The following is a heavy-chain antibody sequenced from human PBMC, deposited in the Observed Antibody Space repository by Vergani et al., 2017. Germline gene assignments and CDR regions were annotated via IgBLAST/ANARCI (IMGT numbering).Heavy chain of an antibody. J-gene: IGHJ4*02. Sequence: RLVQSGGGLAHPGGSLRLSCAASGLPVSGYAFNTYAMIWVRQAPGKGLEWVSGISATGDENTDYADSVKGRFTISRDNAKNTLYLQMDSLRAEDTAVYYCAKDLSYSTAGPHFDSRGQGTLVTVSS. V-gene: IGHV3-23*04. CDR2: ISATGDENT. CDR1: GLPVSGYAFNTYA. D-gene: IGHD4-11*01. CDR3: AKDLSYSTAGPHFDS.